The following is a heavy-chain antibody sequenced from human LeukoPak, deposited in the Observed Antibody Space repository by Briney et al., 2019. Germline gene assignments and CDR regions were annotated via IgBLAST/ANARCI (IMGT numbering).Heavy chain of an antibody. Sequence: GRSLRLSCSASGFTVSSYAMGSVHQAPGKGLEWVSAISGSGGSTYYADSVKGRFTISRVNSKNTLYLQMNSLRAEDTAVYYCAKGVTMVRGVTFDYWGQGTLVTVSS. V-gene: IGHV3-23*01. CDR1: GFTVSSYA. D-gene: IGHD3-10*01. CDR2: ISGSGGST. CDR3: AKGVTMVRGVTFDY. J-gene: IGHJ4*02.